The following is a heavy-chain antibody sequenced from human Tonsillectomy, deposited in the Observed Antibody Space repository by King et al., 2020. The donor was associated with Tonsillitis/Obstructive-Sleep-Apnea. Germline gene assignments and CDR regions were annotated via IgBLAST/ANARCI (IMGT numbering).Heavy chain of an antibody. CDR2: INHSGST. Sequence: VQLQQWGAGLLKPSGTLSLTCAVYGGSFSGYYWSWIRQPPGKGLECIGEINHSGSTNYNPSLKSRVTISVDTSKNQFSLDLSSVTAADTAVYYCARDYTSSPYYYYYMDVWGKGTTVTVSS. D-gene: IGHD6-6*01. CDR3: ARDYTSSPYYYYYMDV. J-gene: IGHJ6*03. CDR1: GGSFSGYY. V-gene: IGHV4-34*01.